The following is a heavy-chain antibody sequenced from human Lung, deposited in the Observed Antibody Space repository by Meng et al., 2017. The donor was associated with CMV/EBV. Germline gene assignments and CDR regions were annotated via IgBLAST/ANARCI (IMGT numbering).Heavy chain of an antibody. CDR2: IYPCDSDT. V-gene: IGHV5-51*01. Sequence: EXXKISCKGSGYILTTYWIGWGRQMPGKGLEWMGIIYPCDSDTRYSPSIQGQVTISADTSISIAYLQWSCLKASDTVMYYCARLGAEADQKVIRPSYCFYYGMDVWGQGXTVTVSS. CDR1: GYILTTYW. D-gene: IGHD3-16*01. J-gene: IGHJ6*02. CDR3: ARLGAEADQKVIRPSYCFYYGMDV.